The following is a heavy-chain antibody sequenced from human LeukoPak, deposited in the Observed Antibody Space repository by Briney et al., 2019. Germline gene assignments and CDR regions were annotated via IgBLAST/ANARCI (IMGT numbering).Heavy chain of an antibody. Sequence: PADTLSLTCTVSGASINSHYWSWIRQPAGKGLEWIGRVYISGSTNYNSSLQSRVTMSVDTSKNQFSLKLSSVTAADTAVYYCARALNPLPGTYSFDYWGQGTLVTVSS. CDR1: GASINSHY. D-gene: IGHD2-15*01. V-gene: IGHV4-4*07. J-gene: IGHJ4*02. CDR2: VYISGST. CDR3: ARALNPLPGTYSFDY.